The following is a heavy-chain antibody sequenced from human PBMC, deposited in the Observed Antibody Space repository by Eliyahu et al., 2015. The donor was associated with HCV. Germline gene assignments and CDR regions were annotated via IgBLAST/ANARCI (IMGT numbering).Heavy chain of an antibody. CDR1: GFXFSKAW. D-gene: IGHD3-16*01. CDR3: TTGPPWGPDKDY. J-gene: IGHJ4*02. CDR2: IKSKTDGGTT. V-gene: IGHV3-15*01. Sequence: EVQLVESGGGLVKPGGSLRLXCAASGFXFSKAWMTWVRQAPGKGLEWVGRIKSKTDGGTTDYAAPVKGRFTISRDDSKNMVYLQMNSLKTEDTAIYYCTTGPPWGPDKDYWGQGTLVTVSS.